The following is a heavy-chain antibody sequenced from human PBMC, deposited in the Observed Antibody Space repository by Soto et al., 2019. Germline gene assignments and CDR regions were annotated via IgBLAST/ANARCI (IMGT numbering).Heavy chain of an antibody. D-gene: IGHD3-3*01. J-gene: IGHJ4*01. CDR1: GFSLTTSGVD. CDR2: IYWDDDK. V-gene: IGHV2-5*02. Sequence: QITLNESGPTLVKPTQTLTLTCTFSGFSLTTSGVDVGWIRQSPGKAPEWLALIYWDDDKRYSPSLKSRLTITKSCSKNQVVLTMAYLDPADAATYYCAHRSLRTVFGVGTRTVIYFAFWGQGIPVAVSS. CDR3: AHRSLRTVFGVGTRTVIYFAF.